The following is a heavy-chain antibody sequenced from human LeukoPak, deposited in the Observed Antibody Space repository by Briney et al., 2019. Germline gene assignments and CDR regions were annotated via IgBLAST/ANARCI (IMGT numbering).Heavy chain of an antibody. CDR1: GFTFTNAW. V-gene: IGHV3-15*01. J-gene: IGHJ4*02. CDR3: TTGRGITIRPLFDY. D-gene: IGHD1-14*01. Sequence: GGSLRLSCAASGFTFTNAWMSWVRQAPGKGLEWVGHVKSKPDGGTIHYAAPVKGRFTISRDDSKNMVYLQMNGLKIEDTAVYYCTTGRGITIRPLFDYWGQGTLVTVSS. CDR2: VKSKPDGGTI.